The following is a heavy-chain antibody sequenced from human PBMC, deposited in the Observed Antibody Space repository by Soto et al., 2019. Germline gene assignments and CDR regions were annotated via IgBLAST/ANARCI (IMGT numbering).Heavy chain of an antibody. CDR3: ATYYYDSSGYYRAPFDY. J-gene: IGHJ4*02. D-gene: IGHD3-22*01. V-gene: IGHV1-69*13. CDR1: GGTFSSYA. Sequence: ASVKVSCKASGGTFSSYAISWVRQAPGQGLEWMGGIIPIFGTANYAQKFQGRVTITAGESTSTAYMELSSLRSEDTAVYYCATYYYDSSGYYRAPFDYWGQGTLVTVSS. CDR2: IIPIFGTA.